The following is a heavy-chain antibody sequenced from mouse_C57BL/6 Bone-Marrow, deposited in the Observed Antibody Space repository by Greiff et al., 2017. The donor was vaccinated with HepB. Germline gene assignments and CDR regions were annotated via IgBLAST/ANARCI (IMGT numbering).Heavy chain of an antibody. V-gene: IGHV5-4*01. CDR2: ISDGGSYT. J-gene: IGHJ1*03. CDR1: GFTFSSYA. CDR3: ARDEGTGDWYFHV. Sequence: DVMLVESGGGLVKPGGSLKLSCAASGFTFSSYAMSGVRQTPEKRLEWVATISDGGSYTYYPDNVKGRFTISRDNAKNNLYLQMSHLKSEDTAMYYCARDEGTGDWYFHVWGTGTTFTVSS. D-gene: IGHD4-1*01.